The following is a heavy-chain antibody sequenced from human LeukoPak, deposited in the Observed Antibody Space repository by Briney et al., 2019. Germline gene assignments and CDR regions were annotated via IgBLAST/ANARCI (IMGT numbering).Heavy chain of an antibody. CDR2: ISGSGDST. Sequence: PGGSLRLSCTASGLTYSSFAMSWVRQAPGKGLEWVSVISGSGDSTYYAGSVKGRFTISRDNSKNTLYLQMNSLRAEDTAIYYCAKSVAIYFYYGLDVWGQGTTVTVSS. CDR1: GLTYSSFA. V-gene: IGHV3-23*01. CDR3: AKSVAIYFYYGLDV. D-gene: IGHD3-3*01. J-gene: IGHJ6*02.